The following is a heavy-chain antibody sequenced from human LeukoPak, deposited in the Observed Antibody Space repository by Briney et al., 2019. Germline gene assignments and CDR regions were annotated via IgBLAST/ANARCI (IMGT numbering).Heavy chain of an antibody. CDR3: ARGSGYSRGWNLDY. J-gene: IGHJ4*02. V-gene: IGHV3-33*01. CDR2: IWYDGSNK. CDR1: GFTFSSHG. D-gene: IGHD6-19*01. Sequence: GRSLRLSCAASGFTFSSHGMHWVRQAPGKGPECVAVIWYDGSNKYYADSVKGRFTISRDNSKNTLYLQMNSLRAEDTAVYYCARGSGYSRGWNLDYWGQGTLVTVSS.